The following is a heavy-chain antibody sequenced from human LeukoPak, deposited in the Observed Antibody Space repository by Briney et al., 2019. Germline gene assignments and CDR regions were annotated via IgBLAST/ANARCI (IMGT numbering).Heavy chain of an antibody. CDR3: ASGVGPGYYDSS. Sequence: SETLSLTCSVSGASISSYYWSWIRQPPGKGLEWIGYIYYSGSTNYNPSLKSRVTISVDTSKNQFSLKLSSVTAADTAVYYCASGVGPGYYDSSWGQGTLVTVSS. V-gene: IGHV4-59*01. J-gene: IGHJ4*02. CDR1: GASISSYY. CDR2: IYYSGST. D-gene: IGHD3-22*01.